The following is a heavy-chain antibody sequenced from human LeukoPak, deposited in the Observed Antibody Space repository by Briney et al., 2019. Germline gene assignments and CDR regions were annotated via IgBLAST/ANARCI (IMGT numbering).Heavy chain of an antibody. CDR2: INPNSGNT. J-gene: IGHJ4*02. D-gene: IGHD3-10*01. CDR3: ARVPNYPGLWFGESPFDY. CDR1: GYTFTGYY. Sequence: ASVKVSCKASGYTFTGYYMHWVRQAPGQGLEWMGWINPNSGNTGYAQKFQGRVTMTRNTSISTAYMELSSLRSEDTAVYYCARVPNYPGLWFGESPFDYWGQGTLVTVSS. V-gene: IGHV1-8*02.